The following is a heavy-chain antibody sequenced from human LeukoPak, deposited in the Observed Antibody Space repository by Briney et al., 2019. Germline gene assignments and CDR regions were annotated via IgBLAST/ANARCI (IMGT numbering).Heavy chain of an antibody. Sequence: PGGSLRLSCAASGFTFSSYSMNWVRQAPGKGLEWVSSISSSSSYIYYADSVKGRFTISRDNAKNSLYLQMNSLRAEDTAVYYCARDTRDSGWYWYFDLWGRGTLVTVSS. CDR2: ISSSSSYI. D-gene: IGHD6-19*01. CDR3: ARDTRDSGWYWYFDL. CDR1: GFTFSSYS. V-gene: IGHV3-21*01. J-gene: IGHJ2*01.